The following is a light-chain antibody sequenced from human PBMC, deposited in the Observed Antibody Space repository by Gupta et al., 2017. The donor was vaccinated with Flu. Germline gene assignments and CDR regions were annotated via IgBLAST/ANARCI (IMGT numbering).Light chain of an antibody. V-gene: IGLV2-14*01. CDR3: RSYTGYTIE. Sequence: GCHDDISCNQQYPGKVPKLIIYEISYRSSGISARFSGSKSGNAAALTIALLQADDEADYYCRSYTGYTIEFGGGTKLTVL. J-gene: IGLJ2*01. CDR2: EIS. CDR1: GCHDD.